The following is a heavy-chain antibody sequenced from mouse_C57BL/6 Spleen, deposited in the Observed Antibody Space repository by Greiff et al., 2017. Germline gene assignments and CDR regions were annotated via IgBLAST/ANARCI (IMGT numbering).Heavy chain of an antibody. CDR3: AGYYYDGGFDY. CDR1: GYTFTSYW. D-gene: IGHD1-1*01. Sequence: QVQLKESGAELVKPGASVKLSCKASGYTFTSYWMHWVKQRPGQGLEWIGMIHPNSGSTNYNEKFKSKATLTVDKSSSTAYMQLSSLTSEDSAVYYCAGYYYDGGFDYWGQGTTLTVSS. J-gene: IGHJ2*01. V-gene: IGHV1-64*01. CDR2: IHPNSGST.